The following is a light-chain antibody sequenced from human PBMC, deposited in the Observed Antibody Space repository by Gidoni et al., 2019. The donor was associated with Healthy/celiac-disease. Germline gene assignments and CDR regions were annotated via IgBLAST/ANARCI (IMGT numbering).Light chain of an antibody. CDR1: QSVSSY. Sequence: EIVLTQSPATLSLSPGERATLSCRASQSVSSYLAWYQQKPGQAPRLLIYDASNRATGIPARFSCSGSGTDFDLTISSLEPEDVAVDYCQQRSNWPTALTFGGGTKVEIK. J-gene: IGKJ4*01. CDR3: QQRSNWPTALT. CDR2: DAS. V-gene: IGKV3-11*01.